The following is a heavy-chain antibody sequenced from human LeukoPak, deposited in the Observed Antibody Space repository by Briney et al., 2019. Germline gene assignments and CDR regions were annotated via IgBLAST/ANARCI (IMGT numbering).Heavy chain of an antibody. CDR1: GYSFTSYW. D-gene: IGHD3-3*01. V-gene: IGHV5-51*01. J-gene: IGHJ5*02. CDR3: ARHPARFWSGQNWFDP. CDR2: IYPGDSDT. Sequence: GESLKISCKGSGYSFTSYWIAWVRQMPGKGLEWMGIIYPGDSDTRYSPSFQGQVTISADKSISTAYLQWSSLKASDTAMYYCARHPARFWSGQNWFDPWGQGTAVTVSS.